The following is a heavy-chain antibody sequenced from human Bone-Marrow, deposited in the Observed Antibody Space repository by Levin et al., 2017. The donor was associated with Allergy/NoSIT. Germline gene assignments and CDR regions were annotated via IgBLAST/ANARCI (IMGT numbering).Heavy chain of an antibody. Sequence: SQTLSLTCTVSGDSIHEYYWSWIRQSPGKGLEWIGYIYHTGNTNANPSLKSRVTISMDTSKNQFSLKLSSVTAADTAVYYCARDEGIATGGFDNWGQGTLVTVSS. CDR3: ARDEGIATGGFDN. D-gene: IGHD6-13*01. CDR1: GDSIHEYY. J-gene: IGHJ4*02. V-gene: IGHV4-59*01. CDR2: IYHTGNT.